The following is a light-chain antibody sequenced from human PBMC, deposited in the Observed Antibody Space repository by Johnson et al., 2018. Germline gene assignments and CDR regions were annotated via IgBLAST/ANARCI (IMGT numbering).Light chain of an antibody. CDR1: SSNIGNNY. CDR2: ENN. J-gene: IGLJ1*01. CDR3: GTWDSSLSAGNG. Sequence: QSVLTQPPSVSAAPGQKVTISCSGSSSNIGNNYVSWYQQLPGTAPKLLIYENNKRPSGIPDRFSGSKSGTSATLGITGLQTGDEADYYCGTWDSSLSAGNGFRTWTKGTVL. V-gene: IGLV1-51*02.